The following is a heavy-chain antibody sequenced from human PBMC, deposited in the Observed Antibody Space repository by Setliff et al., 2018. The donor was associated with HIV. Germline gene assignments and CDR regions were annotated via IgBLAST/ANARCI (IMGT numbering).Heavy chain of an antibody. Sequence: SETLSLTCAVYGGSFSGYFWNWIRQPPGKGLEWIGAINHYGGTNYNPSLKSRVTMSVDTSKNQFSLRLSSVTAADTTVYYCAREYYYGSGSSFDPWGQGTLVTVSS. CDR3: AREYYYGSGSSFDP. CDR2: INHYGGT. J-gene: IGHJ5*02. V-gene: IGHV4-34*01. D-gene: IGHD3-10*01. CDR1: GGSFSGYF.